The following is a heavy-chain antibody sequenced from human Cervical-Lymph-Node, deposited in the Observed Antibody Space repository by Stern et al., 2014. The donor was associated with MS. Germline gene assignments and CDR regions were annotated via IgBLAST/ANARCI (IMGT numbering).Heavy chain of an antibody. CDR3: LRDGGDY. CDR1: GFTFSTHA. D-gene: IGHD3-16*01. Sequence: EVQLVESGGGLVKPGGSLRLSCAASGFTFSTHAVNWVRQAPGKGLEWVSSISSSSSYIYYADSVKGRFTISRDNARHSLDLHIHSLRVDDTAVYYCLRDGGDYWGQGTLVTVSS. V-gene: IGHV3-21*01. CDR2: ISSSSSYI. J-gene: IGHJ4*02.